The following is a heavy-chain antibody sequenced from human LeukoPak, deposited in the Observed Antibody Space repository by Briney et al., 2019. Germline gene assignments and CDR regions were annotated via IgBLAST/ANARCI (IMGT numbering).Heavy chain of an antibody. CDR3: ARHEPYSSSRDGAFDI. V-gene: IGHV4-4*07. CDR2: IYTSGST. J-gene: IGHJ3*02. D-gene: IGHD6-13*01. Sequence: SETLSLTCTVSGGSISSYYWSWIRQPAGKGLEWIGRIYTSGSTNYNPSLKSRVTMSVDTSKNQFSLKLSSVTAADTAVYYCARHEPYSSSRDGAFDIWGQGTMVTVSS. CDR1: GGSISSYY.